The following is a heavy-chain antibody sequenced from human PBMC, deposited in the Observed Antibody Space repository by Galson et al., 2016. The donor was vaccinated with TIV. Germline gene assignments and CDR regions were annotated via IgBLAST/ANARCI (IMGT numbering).Heavy chain of an antibody. D-gene: IGHD2/OR15-2a*01. V-gene: IGHV1-24*01. CDR1: GDSLSDLS. Sequence: SVKVSCKVSGDSLSDLSMHWVRQAPGKGLEWMAGFDPEQHKKIYAQKLEGRVTLADDTSTDTAFLELSSLSFENTAVYYCASVAWFPGLSLDNWGQGTLVIVSS. CDR3: ASVAWFPGLSLDN. J-gene: IGHJ4*02. CDR2: FDPEQHKK.